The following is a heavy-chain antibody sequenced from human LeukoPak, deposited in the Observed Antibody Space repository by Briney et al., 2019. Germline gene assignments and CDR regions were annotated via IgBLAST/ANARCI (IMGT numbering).Heavy chain of an antibody. J-gene: IGHJ4*02. CDR2: FDPEDGET. Sequence: EASVKVSCKVSGYTLTELSMHWVRQAPGKGLEWMGGFDPEDGETIYAQKFQGRVTMTEDTSTDTACMELSSLRSEDTAVYYCARSRAMATIVGACDYWGQGTLVTVSS. V-gene: IGHV1-24*01. CDR3: ARSRAMATIVGACDY. D-gene: IGHD5-24*01. CDR1: GYTLTELS.